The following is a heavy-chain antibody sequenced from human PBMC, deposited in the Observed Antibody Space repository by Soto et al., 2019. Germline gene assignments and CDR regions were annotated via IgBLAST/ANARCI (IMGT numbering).Heavy chain of an antibody. D-gene: IGHD3-22*01. CDR3: ARGLGTTGYYYGLDF. CDR2: IYSGGST. Sequence: EVQLVESGGGLVQPGGSLRLSCAASGFTVNNNYMSWVHQDPGKGLEWVSIIYSGGSTYYADSVKGRFSTSRDISKNMLFLQMNSLRAEDTAVYYCARGLGTTGYYYGLDFWGQGTLVTVSS. J-gene: IGHJ4*02. CDR1: GFTVNNNY. V-gene: IGHV3-66*01.